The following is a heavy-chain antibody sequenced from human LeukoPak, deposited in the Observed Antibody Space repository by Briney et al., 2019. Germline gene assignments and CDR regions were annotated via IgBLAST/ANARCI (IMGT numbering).Heavy chain of an antibody. CDR2: IYTSGST. Sequence: SETLSLTCTVSGGSISSYYWSWIRQPAGKGLEWIGRIYTSGSTNYNPSLKSRVTMSVDMSKNQFSLKLSSVTAADTAVYYCARDRDYYDSSGYYDHAAFDIWGQGTMVTVSS. D-gene: IGHD3-22*01. V-gene: IGHV4-4*07. J-gene: IGHJ3*02. CDR1: GGSISSYY. CDR3: ARDRDYYDSSGYYDHAAFDI.